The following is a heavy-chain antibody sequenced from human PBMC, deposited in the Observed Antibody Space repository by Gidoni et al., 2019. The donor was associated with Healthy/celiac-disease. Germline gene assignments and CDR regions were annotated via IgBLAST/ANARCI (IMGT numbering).Heavy chain of an antibody. J-gene: IGHJ3*02. Sequence: QLQLQESGPGLVKPSETLSLTCTVSGCSISSSSYYWGWTRQPPGKGLEWIGSIYYSGRTSYNPSLKSRVTISVDTSKNQFSLKLSSVTAADTAVYYCASQGDKYYDFWSGYYTPHAFDIWGQGTMVTVSS. CDR3: ASQGDKYYDFWSGYYTPHAFDI. CDR2: IYYSGRT. D-gene: IGHD3-3*01. CDR1: GCSISSSSYY. V-gene: IGHV4-39*01.